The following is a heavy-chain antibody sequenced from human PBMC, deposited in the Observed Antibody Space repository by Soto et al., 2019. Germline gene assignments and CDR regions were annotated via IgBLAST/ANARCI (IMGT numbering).Heavy chain of an antibody. V-gene: IGHV3-30*18. J-gene: IGHJ5*02. Sequence: QVQLVESGGGVVQPGGSLRLSCAASGFSFSTYDMHWVRQAPGKGLEWVAVMSFDGSNEYYVDSVRGRFTISRDNSQNTLYLQMSSLTAEDTAVYYCAKDVLSNWRVRGFDPWGQGTLVTVSS. CDR2: MSFDGSNE. CDR1: GFSFSTYD. D-gene: IGHD1-1*01. CDR3: AKDVLSNWRVRGFDP.